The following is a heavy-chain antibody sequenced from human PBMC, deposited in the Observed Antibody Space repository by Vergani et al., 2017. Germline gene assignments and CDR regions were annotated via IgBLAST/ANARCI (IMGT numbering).Heavy chain of an antibody. D-gene: IGHD3-22*01. V-gene: IGHV5-51*01. CDR1: GYSFINYW. CDR3: SRLYGRDSSGSKYFDY. CDR2: IQPADSDT. J-gene: IGHJ4*02. Sequence: EVQLVQSGAEVKKPGESLKISCQISGYSFINYWIGWVRQMPGKGLEWMGSIQPADSDTRYSPSFQGQVTISVDKSISTAYLQRSSLRASDRAMYYCSRLYGRDSSGSKYFDYWGEGTLVTVSS.